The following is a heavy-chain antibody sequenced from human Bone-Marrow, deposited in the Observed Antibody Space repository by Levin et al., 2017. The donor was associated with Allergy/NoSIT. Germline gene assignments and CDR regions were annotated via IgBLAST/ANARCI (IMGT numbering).Heavy chain of an antibody. CDR2: IYWDDDK. CDR1: GFSLSTSGVG. J-gene: IGHJ4*02. D-gene: IGHD2-2*01. CDR3: ARLHCISTSCAYDY. V-gene: IGHV2-5*02. Sequence: SGPTLVKPTQTLTLTCTFSGFSLSTSGVGVGWIRQPPGKALEWLALIYWDDDKRYSPSLKSRLTITKDTSKNQVVLTMTNMDPVDTATYYCARLHCISTSCAYDYWGQGTLVTVSS.